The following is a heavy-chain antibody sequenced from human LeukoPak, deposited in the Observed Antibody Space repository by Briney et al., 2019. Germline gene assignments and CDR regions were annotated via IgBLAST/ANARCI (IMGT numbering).Heavy chain of an antibody. CDR1: GYSFTSYG. CDR2: ISAYNGNT. D-gene: IGHD1-26*01. Sequence: ASVKVSCKASGYSFTSYGISWVRQAPGQGLEWMGWISAYNGNTNYAQKLQGRVTMTTDTSTSTAYMELRSLRSDDTAVYYCARDRYSGSYYFVFPFDYWGQGTLVTVSS. J-gene: IGHJ4*02. CDR3: ARDRYSGSYYFVFPFDY. V-gene: IGHV1-18*01.